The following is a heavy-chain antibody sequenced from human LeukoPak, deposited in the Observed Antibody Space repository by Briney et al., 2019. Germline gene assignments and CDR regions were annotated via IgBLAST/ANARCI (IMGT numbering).Heavy chain of an antibody. J-gene: IGHJ4*02. CDR3: ARVECTDGSCYTFDY. CDR2: IHYSGST. V-gene: IGHV4-39*07. Sequence: SETLSLTCAVSGGSITSRTYYWGWIRQPPGKGLEWIGSIHYSGSTYFSPSLKSRVTISMDTSKNQFSLNLRSVTAADTAVYYCARVECTDGSCYTFDYWGQGTLVIVSS. CDR1: GGSITSRTYY. D-gene: IGHD2-8*01.